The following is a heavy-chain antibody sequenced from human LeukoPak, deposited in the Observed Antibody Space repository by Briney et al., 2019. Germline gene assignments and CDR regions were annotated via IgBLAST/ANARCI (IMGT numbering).Heavy chain of an antibody. CDR2: IYHSGST. J-gene: IGHJ6*02. V-gene: IGHV4-30-2*01. Sequence: SETLSLTCAVSGGSISSGGYSWSWIRQPPGKGLEWIGYIYHSGSTYYNPSLKSRVTISVDRSKNQFSLKLSSVTAANTAVYYCARAYYDILTGYYYGMGVWGQGTTVTVSS. D-gene: IGHD3-9*01. CDR3: ARAYYDILTGYYYGMGV. CDR1: GGSISSGGYS.